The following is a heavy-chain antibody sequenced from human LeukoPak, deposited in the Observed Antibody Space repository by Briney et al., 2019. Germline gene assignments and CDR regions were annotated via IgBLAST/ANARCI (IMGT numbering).Heavy chain of an antibody. CDR2: ISGAGGAT. D-gene: IGHD2-21*02. CDR3: AKAVVETAIATAFDV. CDR1: GFIFSQFG. V-gene: IGHV3-23*01. J-gene: IGHJ3*01. Sequence: QPGGSLRLSCAASGFIFSQFGMTWPRHAPGKGLEWLSCISGAGGATYYADSVKGRFTISRENSKNTLSLQLGSLRAEDTAIYYCAKAVVETAIATAFDVWGQGTWVTVSS.